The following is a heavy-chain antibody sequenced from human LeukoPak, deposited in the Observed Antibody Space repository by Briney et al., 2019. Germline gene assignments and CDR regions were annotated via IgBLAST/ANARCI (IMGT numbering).Heavy chain of an antibody. CDR2: TRNKANSYTT. J-gene: IGHJ6*02. CDR1: GFTFSDHY. V-gene: IGHV3-72*01. CDR3: AREIRDYGDYPQSGMDV. D-gene: IGHD4-17*01. Sequence: GGSLRLSCAASGFTFSDHYMDWVRQAPGKGLEWVGRTRNKANSYTTEYAASVKGRFTISRDDSKNSLYLQMNSLKTEDTAVYYCAREIRDYGDYPQSGMDVWGQGTTVTVSS.